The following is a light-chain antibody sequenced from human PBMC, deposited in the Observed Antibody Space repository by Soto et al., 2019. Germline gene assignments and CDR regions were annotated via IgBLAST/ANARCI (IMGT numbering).Light chain of an antibody. CDR1: QSISSW. J-gene: IGKJ4*01. V-gene: IGKV1-5*01. CDR2: DAS. Sequence: DIQMTQSPSTLSASVGERVTITCRASQSISSWLAWYQQKPGKAPKFLMYDASSLESGVPSRFSGSESGTEFPLTISRLPPDDFATYYCQQYNSYPLTFGGGTKVEIK. CDR3: QQYNSYPLT.